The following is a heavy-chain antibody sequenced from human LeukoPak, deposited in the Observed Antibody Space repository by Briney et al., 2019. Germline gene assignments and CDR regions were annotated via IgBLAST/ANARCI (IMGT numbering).Heavy chain of an antibody. Sequence: SVKVSCKASGGTFSSYAISWVRQAPGQGLEWMGRIIPILGIANYAQKFQGRVTITADKSTSTAYMELSSLRSEDTAVYYCARDPFYYGSGSNDVWGQGTTVSVSS. J-gene: IGHJ6*02. CDR1: GGTFSSYA. D-gene: IGHD3-10*01. CDR2: IIPILGIA. V-gene: IGHV1-69*04. CDR3: ARDPFYYGSGSNDV.